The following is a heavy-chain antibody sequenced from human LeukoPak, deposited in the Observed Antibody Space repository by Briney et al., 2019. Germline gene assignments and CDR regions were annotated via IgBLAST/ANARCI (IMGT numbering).Heavy chain of an antibody. CDR3: ARGHHRTGAYYYDRLATMYYAFDI. V-gene: IGHV3-66*01. Sequence: GGSLRLSCAASGFTVSSNYMSWVRQAPGKGLEWVSLIYSGGSTFYADSVKGRFTISRDSSKNTLYLQMNSLRAEDTAVYYCARGHHRTGAYYYDRLATMYYAFDIWGQGTMVTVSS. D-gene: IGHD3-22*01. CDR1: GFTVSSNY. J-gene: IGHJ3*02. CDR2: IYSGGST.